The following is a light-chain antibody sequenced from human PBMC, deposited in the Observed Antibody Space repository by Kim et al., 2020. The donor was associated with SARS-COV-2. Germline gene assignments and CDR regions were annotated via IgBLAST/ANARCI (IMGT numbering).Light chain of an antibody. CDR3: QQYGSSPRT. CDR2: GAS. J-gene: IGKJ1*01. CDR1: QSVSSSY. Sequence: SPGERATLSGRTSQSVSSSYLAWYQQKPGQAPRLLIYGASSRATGIPDRFSGSGSGTDFTLTISRLEPEDFAVYYCQQYGSSPRTFGQGTKVEIK. V-gene: IGKV3-20*01.